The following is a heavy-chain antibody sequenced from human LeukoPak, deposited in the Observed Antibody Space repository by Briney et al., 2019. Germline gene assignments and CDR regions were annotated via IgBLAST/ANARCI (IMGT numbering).Heavy chain of an antibody. CDR2: IIPILGIA. Sequence: SVKVSCKASGGTFSSYAISWVRQAPGQGLEWMGRIIPILGIANYAQKFQGRVTITADKSTSTAYMELSSLRSEDTAVYYCARHHSSSSWYFDYWGQGTLVTVSS. CDR1: GGTFSSYA. V-gene: IGHV1-69*04. CDR3: ARHHSSSSWYFDY. J-gene: IGHJ4*02. D-gene: IGHD6-6*01.